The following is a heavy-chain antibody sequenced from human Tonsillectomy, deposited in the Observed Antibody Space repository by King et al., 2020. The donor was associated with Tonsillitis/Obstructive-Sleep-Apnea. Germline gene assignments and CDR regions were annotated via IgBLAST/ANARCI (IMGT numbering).Heavy chain of an antibody. CDR1: GFIFSSYA. CDR3: AGSWEWLLSRIDY. D-gene: IGHD3-3*01. J-gene: IGHJ4*02. Sequence: VKLVESGGGVVQPGRSLRLSCAASGFIFSSYAMHWVRQAPGKGLEWVAVISYDGSNKYYADSVKGRFTISRDNSKNTLYLQMNSLRAEDTAVYYCAGSWEWLLSRIDYWGQGTLVTVSS. V-gene: IGHV3-30*01. CDR2: ISYDGSNK.